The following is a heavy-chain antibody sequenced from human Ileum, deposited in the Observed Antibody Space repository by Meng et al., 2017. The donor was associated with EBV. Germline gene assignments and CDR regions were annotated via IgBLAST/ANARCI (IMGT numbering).Heavy chain of an antibody. V-gene: IGHV3-53*01. Sequence: EEVLVEAGAGLIQPGGSLKLSCAASGFSVSGNYMSWVRQTPGKGLEWLSIIYSGGSTYYADSVNGRFTISRDNSKNTLYLQMNNLRVDDTAVYYCARGGWIVPVDWGQGTLVTVSS. CDR3: ARGGWIVPVD. J-gene: IGHJ4*02. CDR2: IYSGGST. D-gene: IGHD2-2*03. CDR1: GFSVSGNY.